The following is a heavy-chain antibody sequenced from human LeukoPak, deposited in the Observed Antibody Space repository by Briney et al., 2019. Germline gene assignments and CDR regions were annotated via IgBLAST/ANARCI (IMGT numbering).Heavy chain of an antibody. CDR1: GGSISSYY. CDR3: ARDTYCSGGSCYSFDY. V-gene: IGHV4-59*01. J-gene: IGHJ4*02. D-gene: IGHD2-15*01. CDR2: IYYSGST. Sequence: SETLSLTCTVPGGSISSYYWSWIRQPPGKGLEWIGYIYYSGSTNYNPSLKSRVTISVDTSKNQFSLKLSSVTAADTAVYYCARDTYCSGGSCYSFDYWGQGTLVTVSS.